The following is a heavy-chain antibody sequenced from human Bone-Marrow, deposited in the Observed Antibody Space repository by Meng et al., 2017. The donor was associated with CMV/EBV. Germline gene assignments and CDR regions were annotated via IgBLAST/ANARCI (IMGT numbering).Heavy chain of an antibody. CDR2: IKEDGSDK. Sequence: GESLKISCAASGFTFSSYSMNWVRQAPGKGLEWVANIKEDGSDKYYVDSVKGRFTISRDNAKNSLYLQMNSLRAEDTAVYYCAREEGTTGTTWDYYYYYGMDVWGQGTTVTVSS. CDR1: GFTFSSYS. V-gene: IGHV3-7*01. CDR3: AREEGTTGTTWDYYYYYGMDV. D-gene: IGHD1-1*01. J-gene: IGHJ6*02.